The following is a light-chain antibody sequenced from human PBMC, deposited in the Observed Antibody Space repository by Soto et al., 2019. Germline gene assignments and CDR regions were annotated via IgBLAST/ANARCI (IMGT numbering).Light chain of an antibody. CDR1: QSISRR. J-gene: IGKJ1*01. Sequence: DIQMTHSPSTLSASVGDRVIITCRASQSISRRLAWYQQKPGKAPRLLIYDVSTLESGVPSRFSGSGSGTEFTLTISGLQPDDFATYYCKQYNSYSWTFGQGTKVDIK. CDR2: DVS. CDR3: KQYNSYSWT. V-gene: IGKV1-5*01.